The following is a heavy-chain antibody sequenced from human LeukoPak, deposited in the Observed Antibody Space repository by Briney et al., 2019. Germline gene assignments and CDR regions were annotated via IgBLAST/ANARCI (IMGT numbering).Heavy chain of an antibody. Sequence: PSETLSLTCAVYGGSFSGYYWSWIRQPPGKGLEWIGSIYHSGSTYYNPSLKSRVTISVDTFKNRFSLKLSSVTAADTAVYYCARKYCSGGSCYEVDYWGQGTLVTVSS. CDR1: GGSFSGYY. CDR3: ARKYCSGGSCYEVDY. J-gene: IGHJ4*02. CDR2: IYHSGST. V-gene: IGHV4-34*01. D-gene: IGHD2-15*01.